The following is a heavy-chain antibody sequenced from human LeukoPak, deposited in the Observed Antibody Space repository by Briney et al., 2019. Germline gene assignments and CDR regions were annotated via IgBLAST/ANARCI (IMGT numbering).Heavy chain of an antibody. CDR1: GGAFSSYA. D-gene: IGHD2-2*01. CDR3: ARETVPAATRILRKYYYYMDV. J-gene: IGHJ6*03. Sequence: SVKVSCKASGGAFSSYAISWVRQAPGQGLEWMGRIIPILGIANYAQKFQGRVTITADKSTSTAYMELSSLRSEDTAVYYCARETVPAATRILRKYYYYMDVWGKGTTVTVSS. CDR2: IIPILGIA. V-gene: IGHV1-69*04.